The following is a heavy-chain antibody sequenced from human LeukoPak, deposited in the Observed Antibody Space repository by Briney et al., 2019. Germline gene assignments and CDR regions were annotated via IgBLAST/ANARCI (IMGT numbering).Heavy chain of an antibody. CDR2: IYYSGST. CDR3: ARLPHGDPHVDY. CDR1: GGSISSYY. D-gene: IGHD4-17*01. V-gene: IGHV4-59*08. Sequence: NPSETLSLTCTVSGGSISSYYWSWIRQPPGKGLEWIGYIYYSGSTNYNPSLKSRVTISVDTSKNQFSLKLSSVTAADTAVYYCARLPHGDPHVDYWGQGTLVTVSS. J-gene: IGHJ4*02.